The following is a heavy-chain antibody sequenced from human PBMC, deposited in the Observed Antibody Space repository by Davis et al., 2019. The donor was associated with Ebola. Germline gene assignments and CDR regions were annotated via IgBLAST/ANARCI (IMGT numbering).Heavy chain of an antibody. CDR3: ASRGYCSSTSCYTDYYYYYMDV. CDR2: ISGSGGST. CDR1: GFTFSSYS. D-gene: IGHD2-2*02. V-gene: IGHV3-23*01. J-gene: IGHJ6*03. Sequence: GESLKISCAASGFTFSSYSMNWVRQAPGKGLEWVSAISGSGGSTYYADSVKGRFTISRDNSKNTLYLQMNSLRAEDTAVYYCASRGYCSSTSCYTDYYYYYMDVWGKGTTVTVSS.